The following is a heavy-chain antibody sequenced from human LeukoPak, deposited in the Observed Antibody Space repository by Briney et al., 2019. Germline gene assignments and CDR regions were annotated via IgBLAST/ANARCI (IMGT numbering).Heavy chain of an antibody. CDR3: ARGATVWARMDV. V-gene: IGHV3-11*04. CDR1: GFTFSDYY. Sequence: PGGSLRLSYAASGFTFSDYYMSWIRQAPGKGLEWVSYISSSGSTIYYADSVKGRFTISKDNAKNSLYLQMNSLRADDTAVYYCARGATVWARMDVWGTGTTVTVSS. D-gene: IGHD4-17*01. CDR2: ISSSGSTI. J-gene: IGHJ6*03.